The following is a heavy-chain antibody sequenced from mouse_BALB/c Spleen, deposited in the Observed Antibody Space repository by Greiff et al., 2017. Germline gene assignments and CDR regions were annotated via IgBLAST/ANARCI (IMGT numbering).Heavy chain of an antibody. J-gene: IGHJ2*01. CDR3: ARWGNYVLDY. V-gene: IGHV1S56*01. D-gene: IGHD2-1*01. Sequence: VQLQESGPELVKPGASVRISCKASGYTFTSYYIHWVKQRPGQGLEWIGWIYPGNVNTKYNEKFKGKATLTADKSSSTAYMQLSSLTSEDSAVYFCARWGNYVLDYWGQGTTLTVSS. CDR2: IYPGNVNT. CDR1: GYTFTSYY.